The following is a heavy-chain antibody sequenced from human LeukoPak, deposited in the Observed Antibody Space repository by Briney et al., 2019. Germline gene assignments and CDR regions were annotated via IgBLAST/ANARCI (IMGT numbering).Heavy chain of an antibody. J-gene: IGHJ4*02. CDR1: GYTFTDYF. D-gene: IGHD2-15*01. CDR3: AGTPAGAPSY. V-gene: IGHV1-46*01. CDR2: INPSGGST. Sequence: ASVKVSCKASGYTFTDYFLHWVRQAPGQGLEWMGWINPSGGSTSYAQKFQGRVTMTRDTSTSTVYMELSSLRLEDTAVYYCAGTPAGAPSYWGQGTLVTVSS.